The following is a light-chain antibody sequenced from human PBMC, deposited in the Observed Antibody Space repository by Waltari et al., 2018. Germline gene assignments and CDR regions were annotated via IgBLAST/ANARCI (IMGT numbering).Light chain of an antibody. CDR1: SSDVGGYNY. Sequence: QSALTQPASVSGSPGQSITISCTGTSSDVGGYNYVSWYQQHPGKAPKLMLYDVSNRPSGVSNRFSGSKSGNTASLTISGLQAEDEADYYCSSYTSSSTYLVFGTGTKVTVL. V-gene: IGLV2-14*01. CDR2: DVS. J-gene: IGLJ1*01. CDR3: SSYTSSSTYLV.